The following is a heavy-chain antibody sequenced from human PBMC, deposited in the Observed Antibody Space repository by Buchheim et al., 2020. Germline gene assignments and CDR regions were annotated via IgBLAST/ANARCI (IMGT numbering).Heavy chain of an antibody. J-gene: IGHJ4*02. V-gene: IGHV3-74*01. CDR2: INRDGSNT. CDR1: GFTFRSYW. CDR3: VRDSSSYFDY. Sequence: EVQLVESGGGLVQPGGSLRLPCAASGFTFRSYWMHWVRQAPGMGLVWVSRINRDGSNTNYADSVKGRFTISRDNAKNTLYLQMNSLRGEDTAVYYCVRDSSSYFDYWGQGIL. D-gene: IGHD2-15*01.